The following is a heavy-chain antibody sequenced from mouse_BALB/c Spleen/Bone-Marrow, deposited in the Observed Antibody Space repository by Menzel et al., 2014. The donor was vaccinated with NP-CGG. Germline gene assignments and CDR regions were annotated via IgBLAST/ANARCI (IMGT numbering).Heavy chain of an antibody. CDR3: ARGNGYHFDY. J-gene: IGHJ2*01. D-gene: IGHD1-2*01. CDR2: ISYSGNA. Sequence: VQLQQPGPSLVKPSQTPSLTCSVTGDSITSSYWNWIRKFPGNKLEYMGYISYSGNAYYNPSLKSRISLTRDTSKNQYYLQLNSVTTEDTATYSCARGNGYHFDYWGQGTTLTVSS. CDR1: GDSITSSY. V-gene: IGHV3-8*02.